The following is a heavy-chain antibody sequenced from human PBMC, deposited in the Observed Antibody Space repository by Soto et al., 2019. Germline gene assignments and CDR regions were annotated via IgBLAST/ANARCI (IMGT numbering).Heavy chain of an antibody. CDR2: VNPNNGDT. D-gene: IGHD3-10*01. V-gene: IGHV1-8*01. CDR3: AKASSKGSGIDFDY. CDR1: GYTFSNYD. J-gene: IGHJ4*02. Sequence: QVQLVQSGAELKKPGASVKVSCKASGYTFSNYDMNWVRQATGQGPEWIGWVNPNNGDTGYAQKFQSRVTLTTDISTTTAYMELTSLRSEDTASSYCAKASSKGSGIDFDYWGQGTMITVSS.